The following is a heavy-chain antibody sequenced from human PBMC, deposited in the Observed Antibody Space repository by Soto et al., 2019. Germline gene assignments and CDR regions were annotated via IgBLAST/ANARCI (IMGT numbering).Heavy chain of an antibody. J-gene: IGHJ6*02. Sequence: PSETLSLTCTVSGGSISSGGYYWSWIRQHPGKGLEWIGYIYYSGSTYYNQSLKSRVTISVDTSKNQFSLKLSSVTAADTAVYYCASAPKSAPYDFWSGFPVTVYYYGRDVWGQGTTVTV. D-gene: IGHD3-3*01. CDR3: ASAPKSAPYDFWSGFPVTVYYYGRDV. CDR1: GGSISSGGYY. V-gene: IGHV4-31*03. CDR2: IYYSGST.